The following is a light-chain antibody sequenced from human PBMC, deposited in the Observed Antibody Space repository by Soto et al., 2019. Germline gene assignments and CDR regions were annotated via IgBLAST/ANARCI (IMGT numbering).Light chain of an antibody. CDR2: GAS. V-gene: IGKV3-20*01. Sequence: EIVLTQFPGTLSLSTGERATLSCRTSQSVSSNYLAWYQQRPGQPPNLLIFGASNRAPGIPDRFSGSGSGTDFTLTISRLEPEDFAVYYCQQYGSSIKTFGQGTKVDIK. CDR3: QQYGSSIKT. J-gene: IGKJ1*01. CDR1: QSVSSNY.